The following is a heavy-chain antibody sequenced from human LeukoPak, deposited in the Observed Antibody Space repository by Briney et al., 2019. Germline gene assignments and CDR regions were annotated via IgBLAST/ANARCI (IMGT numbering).Heavy chain of an antibody. D-gene: IGHD3-16*01. J-gene: IGHJ5*02. Sequence: PGGALRLSCVGSGFAFGVHAMSWVRPAPGKGPEWVATICSGADLLYAEAVKGRFTIPRDDPRDTVWLQMNRLRAEDTALYYCAKDWTPHNRVYDCLDAWGQGTQVTVSS. V-gene: IGHV3-23*01. CDR1: GFAFGVHA. CDR3: AKDWTPHNRVYDCLDA. CDR2: ICSGADL.